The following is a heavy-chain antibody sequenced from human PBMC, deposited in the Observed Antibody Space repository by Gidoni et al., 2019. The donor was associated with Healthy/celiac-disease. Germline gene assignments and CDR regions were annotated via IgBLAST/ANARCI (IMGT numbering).Heavy chain of an antibody. J-gene: IGHJ4*02. CDR1: GGTFSSYA. V-gene: IGHV1-69*01. D-gene: IGHD2-2*01. CDR2: IIPIFGTA. Sequence: QVQLVQSGAEVTKPGSSVTVSCKASGGTFSSYAISWVRQAPGQGLEWLGGIIPIFGTANYAQKFQGRGTITADESTSTAYMELSSLRSEDTAVYYCAGCRSSSTSCYYFDYWGQGTLVTVSS. CDR3: AGCRSSSTSCYYFDY.